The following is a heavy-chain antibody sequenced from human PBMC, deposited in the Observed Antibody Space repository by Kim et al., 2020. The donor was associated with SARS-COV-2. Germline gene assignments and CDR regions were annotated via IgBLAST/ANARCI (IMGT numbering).Heavy chain of an antibody. V-gene: IGHV4-31*03. CDR3: ARGPDSGNYDILTGYPEYYFDY. J-gene: IGHJ4*02. Sequence: SETLSLTCTVSGGSISSGGYYWSWIRQHPGKGLEWIGYIYYSGSTYFNPSLKSRVTISVDTSKNQFSLKLSSVTAADTAVYYCARGPDSGNYDILTGYPEYYFDYWGQGTLVTVSS. CDR2: IYYSGST. D-gene: IGHD3-9*01. CDR1: GGSISSGGYY.